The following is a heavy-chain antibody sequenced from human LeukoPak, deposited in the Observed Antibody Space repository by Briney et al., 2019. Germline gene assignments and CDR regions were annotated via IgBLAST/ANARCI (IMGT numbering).Heavy chain of an antibody. D-gene: IGHD6-6*01. CDR1: GFTFSGFW. CDR3: ARSSYSSSSSV. Sequence: GGSLRLSCAVSGFTFSGFWMSWSRQAPGKGLEWVASINSDGSEGYYADVVRGRFTISRDNAKNSLYLQTNSLRAEDTAVYYCARSSYSSSSSVWGQGTMVTVSS. V-gene: IGHV3-7*03. CDR2: INSDGSEG. J-gene: IGHJ3*01.